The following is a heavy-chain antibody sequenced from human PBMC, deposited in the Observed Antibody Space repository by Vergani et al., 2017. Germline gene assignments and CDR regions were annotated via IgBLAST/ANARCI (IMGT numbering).Heavy chain of an antibody. D-gene: IGHD1-7*01. CDR1: GFTFSSYG. V-gene: IGHV3-33*01. J-gene: IGHJ5*02. Sequence: VQLVESGGGVVQPGRSLGLSCAASGFTFSSYGMHWVRQAPGKGLEWVAVIWYDGSNKYYADSVKGRFTISRDNSKNSLYLQMNSLRAEDTAVYYCARDLNRDSITGTTSESTHFGPWGQGTLVTVSS. CDR3: ARDLNRDSITGTTSESTHFGP. CDR2: IWYDGSNK.